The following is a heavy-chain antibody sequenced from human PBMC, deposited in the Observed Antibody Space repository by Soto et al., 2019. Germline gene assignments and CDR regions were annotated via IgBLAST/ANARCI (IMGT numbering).Heavy chain of an antibody. CDR2: IIPIFGTA. D-gene: IGHD3-9*01. J-gene: IGHJ6*02. CDR1: GGTFSSYA. Sequence: QVQLVQSGAEVKKPGSSVKVSCKASGGTFSSYAISWVRQAPGQGLEWMGGIIPIFGTANYAPKSQGRVTITAAESTSTAYMDLGRVRSEDTAVYHCARSRRDYDILPGHRRYYYYYGMDVWGQGTTFTVSS. V-gene: IGHV1-69*01. CDR3: ARSRRDYDILPGHRRYYYYYGMDV.